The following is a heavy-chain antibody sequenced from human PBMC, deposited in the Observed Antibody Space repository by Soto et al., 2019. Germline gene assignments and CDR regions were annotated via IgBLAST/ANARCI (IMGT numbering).Heavy chain of an antibody. CDR2: TYYRSKWYN. CDR1: GYIVSSNSAA. CDR3: ARGPRGYDDFCRGPSGFDY. J-gene: IGHJ4*02. Sequence: QVQLQQSGPGLVQPSQTLSLTCAIYGYIVSSNSAAWNWIRQSPSRGLEWLGRTYYRSKWYNDYALSAKIRITINPNTSKNPLYLQLNSVTPEDTAVYYCARGPRGYDDFCRGPSGFDYWGQVPLVTVSS. V-gene: IGHV6-1*01. D-gene: IGHD3-3*01.